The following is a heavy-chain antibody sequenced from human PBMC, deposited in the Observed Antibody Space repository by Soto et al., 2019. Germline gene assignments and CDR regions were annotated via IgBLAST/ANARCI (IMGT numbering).Heavy chain of an antibody. V-gene: IGHV3-49*03. J-gene: IGHJ4*02. CDR1: GFTFGDYA. Sequence: HPGGSLRLSCTASGFTFGDYAMSWFRQAPGKGLEWVGFIRSKAYGGTTEYAASVKGRFTISRDDSKSIAYLQMNSLKTEDTAVYYCTRAPFGITGTPDYWGQGTLVTVSS. CDR2: IRSKAYGGTT. D-gene: IGHD1-7*01. CDR3: TRAPFGITGTPDY.